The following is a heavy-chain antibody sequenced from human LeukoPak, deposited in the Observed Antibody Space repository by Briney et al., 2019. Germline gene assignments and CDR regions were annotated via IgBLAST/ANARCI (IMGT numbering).Heavy chain of an antibody. CDR1: GFTFSSYA. D-gene: IGHD2-15*01. Sequence: PGASLRLSCAASGFTFSSYAMSWVRQAPGKGLEWVSAISGSGGSTYYADSVKGRFTISRDNSKNTLYLQMNSLRAEDTGVYYCAKDFEGIVVVVAATLTYWGQGTLVTVSS. V-gene: IGHV3-23*01. CDR3: AKDFEGIVVVVAATLTY. CDR2: ISGSGGST. J-gene: IGHJ4*02.